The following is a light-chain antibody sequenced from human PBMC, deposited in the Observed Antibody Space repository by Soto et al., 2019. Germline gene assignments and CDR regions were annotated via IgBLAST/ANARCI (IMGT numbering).Light chain of an antibody. CDR1: QGISSY. Sequence: IQLTQSPSSLSASVEDRVTITCRASQGISSYLAWYQQKPGKAPKLLIYAAATLQSGVPSRFSGSGSGTDFALTISSLQPEDFATYYCLQDNNYPRTFGQGTKVDIK. CDR3: LQDNNYPRT. CDR2: AAA. J-gene: IGKJ1*01. V-gene: IGKV1-9*01.